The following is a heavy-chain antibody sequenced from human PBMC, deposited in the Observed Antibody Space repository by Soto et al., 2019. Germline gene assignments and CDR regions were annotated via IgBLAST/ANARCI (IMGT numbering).Heavy chain of an antibody. CDR1: GFTFSNYA. V-gene: IGHV3-23*01. CDR3: AKGLGIQLWLPDY. J-gene: IGHJ4*02. D-gene: IGHD5-18*01. Sequence: EVQLLESGGGLVQPGGSLRLSCAASGFTFSNYAMSWVRQAPGKGLEWVSQISGSGGSTYYADSVKGRFTISRDNSKNTLYLQMNSLRAEDTAVYYCAKGLGIQLWLPDYWGQGTLVTVSS. CDR2: ISGSGGST.